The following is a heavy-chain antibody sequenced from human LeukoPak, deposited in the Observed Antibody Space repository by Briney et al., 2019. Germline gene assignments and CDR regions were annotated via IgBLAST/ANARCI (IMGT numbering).Heavy chain of an antibody. CDR3: ARVGSGSFDC. Sequence: KPSETLSLTCTVSGGSISSYYWSWIRQPPGKGLEWIGYNSYSGNTNYNPSLKSRVTISVDTSKNHFSLNLRSVTAADTAVYYCARVGSGSFDCWGQGTLVTVSS. CDR1: GGSISSYY. CDR2: NSYSGNT. D-gene: IGHD1-26*01. V-gene: IGHV4-59*01. J-gene: IGHJ4*02.